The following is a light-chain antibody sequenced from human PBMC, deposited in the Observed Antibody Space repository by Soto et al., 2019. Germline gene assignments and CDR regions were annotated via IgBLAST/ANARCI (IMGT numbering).Light chain of an antibody. V-gene: IGKV3-20*01. CDR2: GAS. Sequence: EIVLTQSPGTLSLSPGQRATLSCRASESISRDYLAWYQQRPGQPPRLLIYGASNRATGIPDRFSGSGSGTDFTLIINRLEPEDVAIYYCQQYGGSPRITFGQGTRLEIK. J-gene: IGKJ5*01. CDR1: ESISRDY. CDR3: QQYGGSPRIT.